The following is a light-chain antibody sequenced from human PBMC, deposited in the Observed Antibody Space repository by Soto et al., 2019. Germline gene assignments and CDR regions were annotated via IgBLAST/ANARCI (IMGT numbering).Light chain of an antibody. CDR3: SSYAGSSNV. CDR1: SSDAGGYNY. V-gene: IGLV2-8*01. J-gene: IGLJ1*01. CDR2: EVN. Sequence: QSALTQPASACGSPGQSVAISCTGTSSDAGGYNYVSWYQQHPVKAPKLMIYEVNKRPSGVPDRFSGSKSGNTASLTVSGLQAEDEAAYYCSSYAGSSNVFGTGTQVTVL.